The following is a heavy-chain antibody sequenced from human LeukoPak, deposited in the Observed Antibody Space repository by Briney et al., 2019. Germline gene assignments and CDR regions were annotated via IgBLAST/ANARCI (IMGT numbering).Heavy chain of an antibody. V-gene: IGHV1-8*01. J-gene: IGHJ5*02. D-gene: IGHD3-10*01. CDR3: AREGFDWFEP. CDR2: MNPNSGNT. Sequence: ASVKVSCKASGYTFTSYDINWVRQAPGQGLEWMGWMNPNSGNTVYAQKFQGRVTMTRNTSISTAYMDMNSLRSEDTAVYYCAREGFDWFEPWGQGTLVTVSS. CDR1: GYTFTSYD.